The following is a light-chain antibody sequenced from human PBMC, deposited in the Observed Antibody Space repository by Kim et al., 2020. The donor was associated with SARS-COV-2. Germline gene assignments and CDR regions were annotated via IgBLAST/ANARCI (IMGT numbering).Light chain of an antibody. Sequence: PGKRATLSCRASQSVSSYLAWYQQKPGQAPRLLIYDASNRATGIPARFSGSGSGTDFTLTISSLEPEDFAVYYCHQRTNWPLTFGGGTKVDIK. J-gene: IGKJ4*01. CDR1: QSVSSY. CDR3: HQRTNWPLT. CDR2: DAS. V-gene: IGKV3-11*01.